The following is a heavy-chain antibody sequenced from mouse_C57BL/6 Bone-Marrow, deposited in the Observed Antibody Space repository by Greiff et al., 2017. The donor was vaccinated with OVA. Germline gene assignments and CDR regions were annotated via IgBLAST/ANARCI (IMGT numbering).Heavy chain of an antibody. CDR3: ARGAYGNYWYVDV. CDR1: GYAFTNYL. Sequence: VQVVESGAELVRPGTSVKVSCKASGYAFTNYLIEWVSQRPGQGLEWIGVLNPGSGGPIYNEQFKGMAPLTADKSSSPAYMQRSSLTAEDSAVYFGARGAYGNYWYVDVWGTGTTVTVSS. V-gene: IGHV1-54*01. D-gene: IGHD2-10*02. J-gene: IGHJ1*03. CDR2: LNPGSGGP.